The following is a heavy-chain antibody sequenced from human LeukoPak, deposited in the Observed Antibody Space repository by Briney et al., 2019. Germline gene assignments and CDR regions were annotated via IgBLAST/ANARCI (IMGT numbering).Heavy chain of an antibody. J-gene: IGHJ4*02. CDR2: INHSGST. CDR3: ARGAPGDYYGSGSYHDY. V-gene: IGHV4-34*01. CDR1: GGSFSGYY. Sequence: PSETLSLTCAVYGGSFSGYYWSWIRQPRGKGLEWMGEINHSGSTNYNPSLKSRVTISVDTSKNQFSLKLSSVTAADTAVYYCARGAPGDYYGSGSYHDYWGQGTLVTVSS. D-gene: IGHD3-10*01.